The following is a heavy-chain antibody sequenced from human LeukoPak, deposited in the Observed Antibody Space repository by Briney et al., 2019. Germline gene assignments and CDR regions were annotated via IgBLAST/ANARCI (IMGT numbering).Heavy chain of an antibody. V-gene: IGHV3-30*02. Sequence: GGSLRLSCAASGFTFSSYGMHWVRQAPGKGLEWVAFIRYDGSNKYYADSVKGRFTISRDNSKNTLYLQMNSLRAEDTGVYYCAKLSTTVTTWGLDYWGQGTLVTVSS. J-gene: IGHJ4*02. CDR1: GFTFSSYG. CDR3: AKLSTTVTTWGLDY. CDR2: IRYDGSNK. D-gene: IGHD4-17*01.